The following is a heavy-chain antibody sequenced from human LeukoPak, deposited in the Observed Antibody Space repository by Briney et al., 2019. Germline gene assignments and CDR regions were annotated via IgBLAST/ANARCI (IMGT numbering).Heavy chain of an antibody. CDR1: GFTFSNYA. V-gene: IGHV3-30*04. CDR3: ARDLARVVVSALDV. Sequence: GGSLRLSCAASGFTFSNYAMHWVREAPGKGLEWVAVISHDGSDKYYADSVKGRFTFSRDNAKNSLYLQMNSLRAEDTAVYYCARDLARVVVSALDVWGKGTTVTVSS. J-gene: IGHJ6*04. D-gene: IGHD3-22*01. CDR2: ISHDGSDK.